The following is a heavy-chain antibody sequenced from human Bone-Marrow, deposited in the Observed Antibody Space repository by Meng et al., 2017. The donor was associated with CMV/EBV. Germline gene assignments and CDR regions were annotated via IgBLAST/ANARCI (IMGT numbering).Heavy chain of an antibody. CDR2: IGTAGDT. CDR3: ARERRGYYDSSGYDDYYYYYGMDV. J-gene: IGHJ6*02. V-gene: IGHV3-13*03. Sequence: GESLKISCAACGFTFSSYDMHWVRQATGKGLEWVSAIGTAGDTYYPGSVKGQFTISRENAKNSLYLQMNSLRAEDTAVYYCARERRGYYDSSGYDDYYYYYGMDVWGQGTTVTVSS. CDR1: GFTFSSYD. D-gene: IGHD3-22*01.